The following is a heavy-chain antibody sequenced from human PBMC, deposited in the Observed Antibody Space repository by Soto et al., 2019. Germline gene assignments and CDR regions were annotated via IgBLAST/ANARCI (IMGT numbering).Heavy chain of an antibody. V-gene: IGHV4-34*01. J-gene: IGHJ4*02. CDR2: INHSGST. CDR1: GGSFSGYY. D-gene: IGHD5-18*01. Sequence: SSETLSLTCAVYGGSFSGYYWSWIRQPPGKGLEWIGEINHSGSTNYNPSLKSRVTISVDTSKNQFSLKLSSVTAADTAVYYCERRGYSYGYPDYWGQGTLVTVSS. CDR3: ERRGYSYGYPDY.